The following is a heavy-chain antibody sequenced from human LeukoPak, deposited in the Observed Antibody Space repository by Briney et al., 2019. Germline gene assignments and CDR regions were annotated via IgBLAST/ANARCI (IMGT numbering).Heavy chain of an antibody. V-gene: IGHV4-34*01. CDR2: INHSGST. CDR3: ARGDDYGDNWFDP. CDR1: GGSFSGYY. D-gene: IGHD4-17*01. J-gene: IGHJ5*02. Sequence: PSETLSLTCAVYGGSFSGYYWSWIRQPPGKGLEWIGEINHSGSTNYNPSLKSRVTISVDTSKNQFSLKLSSVTAADTAVYYCARGDDYGDNWFDPWGQGTLVTVSP.